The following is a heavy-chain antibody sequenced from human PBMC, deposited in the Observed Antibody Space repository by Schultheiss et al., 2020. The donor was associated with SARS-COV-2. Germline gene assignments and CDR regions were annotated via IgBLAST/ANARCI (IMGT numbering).Heavy chain of an antibody. CDR1: GFTFSSYA. Sequence: GGSLRLSCAASGFTFSSYAMHWVRQAPGKGLEWVSSISGSRTYIYYADSVKGRFTISRDNAKNSLYLQMNSLRAEDTAVYYCAREEDCSSTSCYKDYYYGMDVWGQGTTVTVSS. CDR3: AREEDCSSTSCYKDYYYGMDV. D-gene: IGHD2-2*02. CDR2: ISGSRTYI. V-gene: IGHV3-21*04. J-gene: IGHJ6*02.